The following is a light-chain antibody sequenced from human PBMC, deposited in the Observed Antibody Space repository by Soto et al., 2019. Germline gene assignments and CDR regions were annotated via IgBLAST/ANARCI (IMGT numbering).Light chain of an antibody. CDR3: FLFYNNNYVV. CDR2: DTS. Sequence: QAVVTQEPSLTVSPGGTVILTCGSSSGTVTSGHFPYWFQQKPGQAPRTLIYDTSNKHSWTPARFSGSLLGGKAALTLSGAQPEDEAEYFCFLFYNNNYVVFGGGTKVTVL. CDR1: SGTVTSGHF. V-gene: IGLV7-46*01. J-gene: IGLJ2*01.